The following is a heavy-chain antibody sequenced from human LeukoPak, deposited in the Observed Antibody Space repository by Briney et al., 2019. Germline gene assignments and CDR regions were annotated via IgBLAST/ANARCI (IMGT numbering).Heavy chain of an antibody. CDR1: GLTDTKAW. V-gene: IGHV3-48*02. J-gene: IGHJ4*02. CDR2: IRSSSSVI. CDR3: ARGYRYASGWYYFDY. Sequence: PGGSLRLSCAASGLTDTKAWMSGVRQAGARGRAWVAYIRSSSSVIYSADAEKGRFNIIRDNAKNSLYLQMNSLRDEDTAVYYCARGYRYASGWYYFDYWGQGTLVTVSS. D-gene: IGHD6-19*01.